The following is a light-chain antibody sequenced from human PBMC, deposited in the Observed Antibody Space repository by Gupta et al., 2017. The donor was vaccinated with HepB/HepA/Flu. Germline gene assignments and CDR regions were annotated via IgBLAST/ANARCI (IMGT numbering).Light chain of an antibody. CDR1: SSNIGSNT. CDR2: SNN. V-gene: IGLV1-44*01. J-gene: IGLJ2*01. CDR3: AAWDESLNGPV. Sequence: QPLRTQPPSASRTPGQRVTISCSGSSSNIGSNTVNWYQQLPGTAPKLLIYSNNQRPSGVPDRCSGSKSGTYASPVISGLQSEDEADYYCAAWDESLNGPVFGGGTKLTVL.